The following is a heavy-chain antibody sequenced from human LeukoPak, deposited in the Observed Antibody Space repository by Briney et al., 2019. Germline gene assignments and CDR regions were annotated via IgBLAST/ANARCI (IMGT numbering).Heavy chain of an antibody. V-gene: IGHV3-7*01. Sequence: GGSLRLSCTASGFIFSGYWMSWVRQAPGKGLEWGANIRQAGSETYYVDSVKGRFTISRDSAKNSLYLQMNSLRAEDTAVYYCARGLLQYVDWLLPNFDYWGQGTLVTVSS. CDR2: IRQAGSET. D-gene: IGHD3-9*01. CDR1: GFIFSGYW. J-gene: IGHJ4*02. CDR3: ARGLLQYVDWLLPNFDY.